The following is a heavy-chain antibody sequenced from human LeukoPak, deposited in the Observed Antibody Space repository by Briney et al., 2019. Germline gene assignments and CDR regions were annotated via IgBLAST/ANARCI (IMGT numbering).Heavy chain of an antibody. Sequence: PGGSLRLSCAASGFTFSSHDMNWVRQAPGKGLEWVSYISSRSSTIYYADSVKGRFTISRDNAKNSLFLQMNSLRDEDTAVYYCAGDQSWLPDYWGQGTLVTVSS. V-gene: IGHV3-48*02. D-gene: IGHD3-22*01. CDR1: GFTFSSHD. CDR3: AGDQSWLPDY. J-gene: IGHJ4*02. CDR2: ISSRSSTI.